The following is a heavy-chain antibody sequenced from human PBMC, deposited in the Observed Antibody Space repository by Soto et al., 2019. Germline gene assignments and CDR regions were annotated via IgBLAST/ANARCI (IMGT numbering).Heavy chain of an antibody. CDR3: ARDSSLDY. V-gene: IGHV3-20*04. J-gene: IGHJ4*02. CDR2: INWNGGSM. Sequence: LGGSLRLSCAASGFTFDDYGMNWVRQTPGKGLEWVSGINWNGGSMGYADSVKGRFTISRDNAKNSLYLQMNSLRAEDAALYYCARDSSLDYWGQGTLVTVSS. CDR1: GFTFDDYG.